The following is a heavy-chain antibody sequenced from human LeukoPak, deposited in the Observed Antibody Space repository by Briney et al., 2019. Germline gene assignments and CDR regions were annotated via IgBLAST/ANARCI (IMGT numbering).Heavy chain of an antibody. CDR3: ASTSGRAFDYYYYYMDV. CDR1: GGTFSSCA. D-gene: IGHD1-26*01. J-gene: IGHJ6*03. V-gene: IGHV1-69*05. Sequence: SVKVSCKASGGTFSSCAISWVRQAPGQGLEWMGGIIPIFGTANYAQKFQGRVTITTDESTSTAYMELSSLRSEDTAVYYCASTSGRAFDYYYYYMDVWGKGTTVTVSS. CDR2: IIPIFGTA.